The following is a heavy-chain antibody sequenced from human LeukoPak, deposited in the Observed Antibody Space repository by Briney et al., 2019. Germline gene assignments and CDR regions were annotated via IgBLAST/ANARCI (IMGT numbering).Heavy chain of an antibody. CDR3: ARPAVAGTYYFDY. J-gene: IGHJ4*02. Sequence: VASVKVSCKASGYTFTSYAISWVRQAPGQGLEWMGGIIPIFGTANYAQKFQGRVTITADESTSTAYMELSSLRSEDTAVYYCARPAVAGTYYFDYWGQGTLVTVSS. D-gene: IGHD6-19*01. CDR2: IIPIFGTA. CDR1: GYTFTSYA. V-gene: IGHV1-69*13.